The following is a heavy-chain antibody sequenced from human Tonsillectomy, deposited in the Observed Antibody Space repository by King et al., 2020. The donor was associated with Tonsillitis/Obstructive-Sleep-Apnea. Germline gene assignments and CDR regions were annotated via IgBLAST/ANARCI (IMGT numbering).Heavy chain of an antibody. CDR3: ARGTYDSDAFDI. CDR1: GFSLSTGGVG. D-gene: IGHD3-3*01. CDR2: IYWDDDK. Sequence: ITLKESGPTLVKPTQTLTLTCTFSGFSLSTGGVGVGWIRQPPGQALDWLALIYWDDDKYYSPSLKSRLTITKDTSKNQVVLTMTNMDPVDTATYFCARGTYDSDAFDIWGQGTMVTVSS. V-gene: IGHV2-5*02. J-gene: IGHJ3*02.